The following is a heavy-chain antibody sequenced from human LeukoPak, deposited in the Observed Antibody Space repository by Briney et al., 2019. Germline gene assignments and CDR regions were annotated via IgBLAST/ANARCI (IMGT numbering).Heavy chain of an antibody. V-gene: IGHV1-69*13. Sequence: SVKVSCKASGGTFSSYAISWVRQAPGQGLEWMGGIIPIFGTANYAQKFQGRVTITADESTSTAYMELSSLRSKDTAVYYCARGWGSGSYYFDYWGQGTLVTVSS. D-gene: IGHD3-10*01. CDR3: ARGWGSGSYYFDY. CDR1: GGTFSSYA. J-gene: IGHJ4*02. CDR2: IIPIFGTA.